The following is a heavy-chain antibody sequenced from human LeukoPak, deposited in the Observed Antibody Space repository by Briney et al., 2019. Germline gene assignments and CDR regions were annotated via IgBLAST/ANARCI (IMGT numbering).Heavy chain of an antibody. CDR2: IIPIFGTA. CDR1: GGTFSSYA. D-gene: IGHD3-10*01. V-gene: IGHV1-69*05. CDR3: ARAAMVRGVYLNWFDP. Sequence: SVKVSCKASGGTFSSYAISWVRQAPGQGLEWMGGIIPIFGTANYAQKFQGRVTITTDESTSAAYMELSSLRSEDTAVHYCARAAMVRGVYLNWFDPWGQGTLVTVSS. J-gene: IGHJ5*02.